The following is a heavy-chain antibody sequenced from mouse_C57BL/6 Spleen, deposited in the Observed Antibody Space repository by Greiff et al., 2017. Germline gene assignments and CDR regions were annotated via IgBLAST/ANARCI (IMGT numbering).Heavy chain of an antibody. D-gene: IGHD4-1*01. CDR3: ARKNWDGDFDY. CDR2: INYDGSST. CDR1: GFTFSDYY. Sequence: KLMESEGGLVQPGSSMKLSCTASGFTFSDYYMAWVRQVPEKGLEWVANINYDGSSTYYLDSLKSRFIISRDNAKNILYLQMSSLKSEDTATYYCARKNWDGDFDYWGQGTTLTVSS. V-gene: IGHV5-16*01. J-gene: IGHJ2*01.